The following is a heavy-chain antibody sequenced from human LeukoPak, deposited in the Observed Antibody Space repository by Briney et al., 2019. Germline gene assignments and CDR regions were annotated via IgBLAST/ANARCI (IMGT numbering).Heavy chain of an antibody. V-gene: IGHV1-69*05. J-gene: IGHJ3*02. CDR2: IIPIFGTA. Sequence: ASVKVSCKASGGTFSSYAISWVRQAPGQGLEWMGGIIPIFGTANYAQKFQGRVTITTDESTSTAYMELSNLRSEDTAVYYCARDRGYDSSGYYIPHADAFDIWGQGTMVTVSS. CDR1: GGTFSSYA. D-gene: IGHD3-22*01. CDR3: ARDRGYDSSGYYIPHADAFDI.